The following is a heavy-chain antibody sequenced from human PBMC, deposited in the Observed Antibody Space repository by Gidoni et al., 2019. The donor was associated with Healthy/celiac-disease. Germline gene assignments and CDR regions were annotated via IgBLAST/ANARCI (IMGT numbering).Heavy chain of an antibody. CDR3: ARDPAAHYYDSSGFFSY. D-gene: IGHD3-22*01. Sequence: QVQLVESGGGVVQPGRSLRLPCAASGFTFSSYGMHWVRQAPGKGLEWVAVIWYDGSNKYYADSVKGRFTISRDNSKNTLYLQMNSLRAEDTAVYYCARDPAAHYYDSSGFFSYWGQGTLVTVSS. CDR2: IWYDGSNK. CDR1: GFTFSSYG. V-gene: IGHV3-33*01. J-gene: IGHJ4*02.